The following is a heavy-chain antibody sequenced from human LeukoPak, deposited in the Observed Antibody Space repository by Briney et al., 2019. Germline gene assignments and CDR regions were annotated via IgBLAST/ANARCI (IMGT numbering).Heavy chain of an antibody. CDR1: GITFSSHA. V-gene: IGHV3-23*01. Sequence: GGSLRLSCAASGITFSSHAMGWVRQAPGKGLEWVSLISGSGGHTYYGDSVKGRFTISRDNSTNRLYLQMNSLRPEDTAVYYCAKGGAATMRDGYNYYYYYMEVWGRGTTVTVSS. D-gene: IGHD5-24*01. J-gene: IGHJ6*03. CDR2: ISGSGGHT. CDR3: AKGGAATMRDGYNYYYYYMEV.